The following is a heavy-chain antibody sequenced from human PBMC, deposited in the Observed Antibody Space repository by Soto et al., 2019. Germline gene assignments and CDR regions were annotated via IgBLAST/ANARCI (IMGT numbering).Heavy chain of an antibody. CDR2: ISYDGSNK. CDR1: GFTFSSYA. D-gene: IGHD5-12*01. V-gene: IGHV3-30-3*01. J-gene: IGHJ6*02. CDR3: ARDIVATIDHYYYGMDV. Sequence: QVQLVESGGGVVQPGRSLRLSCAASGFTFSSYAMHWVRQAPGKGLEWVAVISYDGSNKYYADSVKGRFTISRDNSKNTLYLQMNSLRAEDTAVYYCARDIVATIDHYYYGMDVWGQGTTVTVSS.